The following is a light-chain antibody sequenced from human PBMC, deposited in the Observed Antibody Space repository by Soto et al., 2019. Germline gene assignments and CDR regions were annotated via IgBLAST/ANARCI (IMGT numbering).Light chain of an antibody. V-gene: IGLV2-11*01. CDR1: SSDLGTYNF. J-gene: IGLJ1*01. CDR3: CSYVGSYTSYV. CDR2: DVT. Sequence: QSALTQPRSVSGSPGQSVPLSCTGTSSDLGTYNFVSWYQQHPGKAPKVMIYDVTKRPSGVPDRFSGSKSGNTASLTISGLQAEDEADYYCCSYVGSYTSYVFGTGTKVTVL.